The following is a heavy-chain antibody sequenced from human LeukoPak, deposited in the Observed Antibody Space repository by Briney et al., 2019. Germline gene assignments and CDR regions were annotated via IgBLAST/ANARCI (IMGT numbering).Heavy chain of an antibody. CDR1: GGSISSYY. Sequence: SETLSLTCTVSGGSISSYYWSWIRQPPGKGLEWIGYIYYSGSTKYNPSLKSRVTISVDTSKNQFSLKVSSMTAADTAVYYCARAVEMATIYYFDYWGQGTLVTVSS. D-gene: IGHD5-24*01. CDR3: ARAVEMATIYYFDY. CDR2: IYYSGST. V-gene: IGHV4-59*01. J-gene: IGHJ4*02.